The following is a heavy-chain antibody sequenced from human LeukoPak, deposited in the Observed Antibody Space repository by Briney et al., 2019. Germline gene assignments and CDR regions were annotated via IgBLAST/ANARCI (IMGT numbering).Heavy chain of an antibody. CDR1: GFTFSIYG. CDR3: AKEAAAGYFDY. CDR2: IWYDGSNK. D-gene: IGHD6-13*01. J-gene: IGHJ4*02. V-gene: IGHV3-33*06. Sequence: PGGSLRLSCAASGFTFSIYGMHWVRQAPGKGLEWVAVIWYDGSNKYYADSVKGRFTISRDNSKNTLYLQMNSLRAEDTAVYYCAKEAAAGYFDYWGQGTLVTVSS.